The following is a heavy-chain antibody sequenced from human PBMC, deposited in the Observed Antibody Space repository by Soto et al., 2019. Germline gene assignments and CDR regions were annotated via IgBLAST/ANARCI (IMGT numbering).Heavy chain of an antibody. CDR1: GGSISSSSYY. J-gene: IGHJ4*02. CDR3: ARLDYDFWSGYLAAFDY. D-gene: IGHD3-3*01. Sequence: SETLSLTCTVSGGSISSSSYYWGWIRQPPGKGLEWIGSIYYSGSTYYNPSLKSRVTISVDTSKNQFSLKLSSVTAADTAVYYCARLDYDFWSGYLAAFDYWGQGTLVTVSS. CDR2: IYYSGST. V-gene: IGHV4-39*01.